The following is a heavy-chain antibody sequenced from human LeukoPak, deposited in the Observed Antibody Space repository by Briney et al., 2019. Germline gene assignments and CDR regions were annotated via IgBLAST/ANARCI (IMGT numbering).Heavy chain of an antibody. D-gene: IGHD3-16*01. V-gene: IGHV3-21*01. CDR1: GFTFSDYD. CDR2: ISGLSSYT. Sequence: GGSLRLSCSASGFTFSDYDMNWVRQAPGKGLEWVSSISGLSSYTYYGESVKGRFSISRDNAKNSLYLQMNSLGAEDTATYYCGRAFPPIPTSSAGDLWCQGILVTVSS. CDR3: GRAFPPIPTSSAGDL. J-gene: IGHJ4*02.